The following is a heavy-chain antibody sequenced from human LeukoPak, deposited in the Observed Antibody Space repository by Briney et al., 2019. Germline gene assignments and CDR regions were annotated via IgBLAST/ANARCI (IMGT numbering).Heavy chain of an antibody. CDR2: IYYSGST. D-gene: IGHD2-2*01. CDR1: GGSISSSSYY. Sequence: SETLSLTCTVSGGSISSSSYYWGWIRQPPGKGLEWIGSIYYSGSTYYNPSLKSRVTISVDTSKNQFSLKLSSVTAADTAVYYCARHARAAMYYFDYWGQGTLVTASS. V-gene: IGHV4-39*01. CDR3: ARHARAAMYYFDY. J-gene: IGHJ4*02.